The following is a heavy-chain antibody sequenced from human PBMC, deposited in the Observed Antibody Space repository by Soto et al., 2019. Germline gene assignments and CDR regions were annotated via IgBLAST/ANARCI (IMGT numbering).Heavy chain of an antibody. CDR1: GFTFSGYE. CDR3: TRDGPAADFDH. Sequence: GGSLRLSCAASGFTFSGYEMNWVRQAPGKGLEWISYISDSGRTIYYADSVEGRFTISRDNAKNSLYLQMDSLRDGDTAVYYCTRDGPAADFDHWGQGTPVTVSS. J-gene: IGHJ4*02. V-gene: IGHV3-48*03. D-gene: IGHD6-13*01. CDR2: ISDSGRTI.